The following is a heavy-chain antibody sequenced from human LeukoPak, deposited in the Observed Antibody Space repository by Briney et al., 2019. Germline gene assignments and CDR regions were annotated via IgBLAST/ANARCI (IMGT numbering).Heavy chain of an antibody. CDR2: INHSGST. D-gene: IGHD3-10*01. CDR3: ARVRSESEYYGSGSYYNFDY. Sequence: SETLSLTCAVYGGSFSGYYWSWIRQPPGKGLEWIGEINHSGSTNYNPSLKSRVTISVDTSKNQFSLKLSSVTAADTAVCYCARVRSESEYYGSGSYYNFDYWGQGTLVTVSS. V-gene: IGHV4-34*01. CDR1: GGSFSGYY. J-gene: IGHJ4*02.